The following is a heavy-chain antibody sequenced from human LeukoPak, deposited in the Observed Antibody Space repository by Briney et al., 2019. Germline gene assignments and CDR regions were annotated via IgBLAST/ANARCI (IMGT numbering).Heavy chain of an antibody. V-gene: IGHV1-46*01. CDR2: INPAGGST. J-gene: IGHJ4*02. CDR3: ARYNGDSTGGFDY. CDR1: GYTFTNYY. Sequence: ASVKVSCKASGYTFTNYYIHWVRQAPGQGLEWMGIINPAGGSTGYAQKFQGRVTMTRDTSTSTVYMELSSLRSEDTAVYYCARYNGDSTGGFDYWGQGTLVTVSS. D-gene: IGHD4-17*01.